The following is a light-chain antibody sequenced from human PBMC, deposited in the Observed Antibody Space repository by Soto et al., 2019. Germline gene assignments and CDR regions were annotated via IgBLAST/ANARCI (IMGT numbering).Light chain of an antibody. V-gene: IGLV4-69*01. CDR2: LNNDGSH. CDR3: QTWGTGIQV. Sequence: QPVLTQSPSASASLGASVKLTCTLSSGHISYAIAWHRQQPEKGPRFLMRLNNDGSHTRGDGIPDRFSGSSSGAERYLTISSLQSEDEADYYCQTWGTGIQVFGGGTKLTVL. J-gene: IGLJ3*02. CDR1: SGHISYA.